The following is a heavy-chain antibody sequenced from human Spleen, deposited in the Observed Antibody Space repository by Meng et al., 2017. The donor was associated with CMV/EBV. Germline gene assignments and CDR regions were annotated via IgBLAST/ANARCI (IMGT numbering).Heavy chain of an antibody. J-gene: IGHJ6*02. CDR3: ASVFIAAAGTGWENYYYYGMDG. CDR1: GFTFSSYW. D-gene: IGHD6-13*01. Sequence: GESLKISCAASGFTFSSYWMSWVRQAPGKGLEWVANIKQDGSDKYYVGSVKGRFTLSRDNAKNSLYLQINSLRAEDTAVYYCASVFIAAAGTGWENYYYYGMDGWGQGTTVTVSS. CDR2: IKQDGSDK. V-gene: IGHV3-7*01.